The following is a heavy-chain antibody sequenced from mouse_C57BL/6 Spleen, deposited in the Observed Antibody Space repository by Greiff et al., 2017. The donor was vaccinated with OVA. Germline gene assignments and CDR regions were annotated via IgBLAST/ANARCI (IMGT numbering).Heavy chain of an antibody. CDR1: GFTFSDYG. CDR3: PYDGLHYTMED. D-gene: IGHD2-3*01. J-gene: IGHJ4*01. CDR2: ISSGSSTI. Sequence: EVMLVESGGGLVKPGGSLKLSCAASGFTFSDYGMHWVRQAPEKGLEWVAYISSGSSTIYYADTVKGRFTISRDNAKNTLFLQMTSLRSADTAMYYCPYDGLHYTMEDWGEGTPVTASS. V-gene: IGHV5-17*01.